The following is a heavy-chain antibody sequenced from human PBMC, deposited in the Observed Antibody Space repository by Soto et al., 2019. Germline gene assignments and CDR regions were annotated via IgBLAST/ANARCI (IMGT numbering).Heavy chain of an antibody. Sequence: DVHLLESGGGLVQPGGSLRLSCAASGFSFSSYAMVWVLQAPGKGLEWVAVISARGGSSYFPDYVKGRFTLSRDNSKNGLSLEMNSLRAEDTAIYFCAKGSIEYSASVDNWGQGTLVVVSS. CDR1: GFSFSSYA. D-gene: IGHD5-12*01. J-gene: IGHJ4*02. CDR3: AKGSIEYSASVDN. CDR2: ISARGGSS. V-gene: IGHV3-23*01.